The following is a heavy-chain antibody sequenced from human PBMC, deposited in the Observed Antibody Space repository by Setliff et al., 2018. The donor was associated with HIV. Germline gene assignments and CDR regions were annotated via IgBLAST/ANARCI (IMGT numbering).Heavy chain of an antibody. D-gene: IGHD2-15*01. CDR2: IKGDGSEK. CDR3: ARGGAIGVSVGAT. Sequence: GGSLRLSCAASGFTFSYRWMTWVRQAPGKGLEWVANIKGDGSEKYYVDSVKGRFTISRDNAKNSLSLQMNSLRAEDTAVYYCARGGAIGVSVGATWGQGTLVTVSS. V-gene: IGHV3-7*01. CDR1: GFTFSYRW. J-gene: IGHJ5*02.